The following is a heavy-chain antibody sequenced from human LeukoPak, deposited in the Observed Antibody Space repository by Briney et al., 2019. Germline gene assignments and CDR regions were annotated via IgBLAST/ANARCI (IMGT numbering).Heavy chain of an antibody. CDR1: GGSISSGAHY. CDR2: IYYSGNT. D-gene: IGHD1-14*01. CDR3: ASWYRALDY. V-gene: IGHV4-31*03. Sequence: SETLSLTCTVPGGSISSGAHYWSWIRQHPGKGLEWIGYIYYSGNTYYNPSLKSRVTISVDTSKNQFSLKLNSMTAADTAVYYCASWYRALDYWGQGTLVTVSS. J-gene: IGHJ4*02.